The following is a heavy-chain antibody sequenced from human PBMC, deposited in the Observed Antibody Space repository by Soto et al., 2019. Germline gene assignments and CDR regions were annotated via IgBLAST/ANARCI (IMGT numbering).Heavy chain of an antibody. V-gene: IGHV4-39*07. J-gene: IGHJ5*02. CDR3: ARSVDP. CDR2: IYYSGST. CDR1: GASITSYY. Sequence: SETLSLTCTVSGASITSYYWSWIRQPPGKGLEWIGSIYYSGSTYYNPSLKSRVTISVDTSKNQFSLKLSSVTAADTAVYYCARSVDPWGQGTLVTVSS.